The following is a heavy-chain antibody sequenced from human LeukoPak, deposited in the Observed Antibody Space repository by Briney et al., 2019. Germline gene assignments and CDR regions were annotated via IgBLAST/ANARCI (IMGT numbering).Heavy chain of an antibody. J-gene: IGHJ5*02. CDR1: GFTFSSYV. Sequence: GGSLRLSCTASGFTFSSYVMHWVRQAPGKGLEWVAVISYDGSNKYYADSVKGRFTISRDNSKNTLYLQMNSLRAEDTAVYYCARFRRAAGTRYWFDPWGQGTLVTVSS. CDR3: ARFRRAAGTRYWFDP. D-gene: IGHD6-13*01. V-gene: IGHV3-30-3*01. CDR2: ISYDGSNK.